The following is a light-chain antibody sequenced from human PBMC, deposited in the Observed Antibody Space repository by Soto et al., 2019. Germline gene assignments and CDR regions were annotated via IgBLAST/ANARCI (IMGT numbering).Light chain of an antibody. CDR1: SSDIGAYNY. CDR3: SSYTSSRTLV. Sequence: QSVLTQPASVSGSPGQSITISCTGTSSDIGAYNYVSWFQQHPGKAPKLIIYEVTYRPSGVSNRFSGSKSGNTASLTISGLQADDEADYYCSSYTSSRTLVFGTGTKATVL. CDR2: EVT. V-gene: IGLV2-14*01. J-gene: IGLJ1*01.